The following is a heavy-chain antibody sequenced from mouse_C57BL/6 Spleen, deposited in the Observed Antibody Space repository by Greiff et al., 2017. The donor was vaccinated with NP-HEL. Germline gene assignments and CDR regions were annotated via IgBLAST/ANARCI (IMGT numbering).Heavy chain of an antibody. V-gene: IGHV1-4*01. CDR2: INPSSGYT. CDR3: ARFKVDY. Sequence: VMLVESGAELARPGASVKMSCKASGYTFTSYTMHWVKQRPGQGLEWIGYINPSSGYTKYNQKFKDKATLTADKSSSTAYMQLSSLTSEDSAVYYCARFKVDYWGQGTTLTVSS. CDR1: GYTFTSYT. J-gene: IGHJ2*01. D-gene: IGHD1-3*01.